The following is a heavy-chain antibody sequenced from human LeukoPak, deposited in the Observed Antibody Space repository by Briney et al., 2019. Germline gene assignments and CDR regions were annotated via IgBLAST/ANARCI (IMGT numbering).Heavy chain of an antibody. CDR1: GGTFSSYA. Sequence: GASVKVSCTASGGTFSSYAISWVRQAPGQGLEWMGGIIPIFGTANYAQKFQGRVTITADESTSTAYMELSSLRSEDTAVYYCAREGDTAKQSTGFDPWGQGPVVTVSS. J-gene: IGHJ5*02. CDR2: IIPIFGTA. D-gene: IGHD5-18*01. CDR3: AREGDTAKQSTGFDP. V-gene: IGHV1-69*01.